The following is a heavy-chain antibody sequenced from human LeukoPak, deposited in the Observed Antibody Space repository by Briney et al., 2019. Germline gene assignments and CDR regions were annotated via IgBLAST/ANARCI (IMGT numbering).Heavy chain of an antibody. CDR2: IYYSEST. J-gene: IGHJ4*02. CDR3: ARVVGDGYSEY. Sequence: PSETLSLTCTVSGGSISSYYWSWIRQPPGKGLEWIGYIYYSESTNYNPSLKSRVSISLDTSKSQFSLKLSSVTAADTAVYYCARVVGDGYSEYWGQGTLVTVSS. CDR1: GGSISSYY. D-gene: IGHD5-24*01. V-gene: IGHV4-59*01.